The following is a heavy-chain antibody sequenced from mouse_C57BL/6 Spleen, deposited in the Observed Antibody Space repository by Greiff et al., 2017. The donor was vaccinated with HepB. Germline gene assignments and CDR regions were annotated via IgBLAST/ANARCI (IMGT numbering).Heavy chain of an antibody. J-gene: IGHJ2*01. CDR1: GYAFTNYL. CDR3: AREGLLLGYFDY. V-gene: IGHV1-54*01. Sequence: VQLQQSGAELVRPGTSVKVSCKASGYAFTNYLIEWVKQRPGQGLEWIGVINPGSGGTNYNEKLKGKATLTADKSSSTAYMQLSSLTSEDSAVYFCAREGLLLGYFDYWGQGTTLTVSS. D-gene: IGHD2-3*01. CDR2: INPGSGGT.